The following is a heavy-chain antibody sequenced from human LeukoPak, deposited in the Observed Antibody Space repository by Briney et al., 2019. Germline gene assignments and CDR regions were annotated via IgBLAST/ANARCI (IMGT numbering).Heavy chain of an antibody. V-gene: IGHV3-7*01. CDR1: GFTFSSYW. CDR2: IKKDGSEK. Sequence: GGSLRLSCAASGFTFSSYWMSWVRQAPGKGLEWVANIKKDGSEKYYVDSVKGRFTTSGDNAKNSLYLQMNSLRAEDTAVYYCARVWSATDAFDIWGQGTMVTVSS. J-gene: IGHJ3*02. D-gene: IGHD3-3*01. CDR3: ARVWSATDAFDI.